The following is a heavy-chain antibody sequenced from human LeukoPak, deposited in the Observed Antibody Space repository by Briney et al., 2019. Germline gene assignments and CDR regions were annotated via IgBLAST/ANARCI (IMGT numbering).Heavy chain of an antibody. D-gene: IGHD2-15*01. CDR3: AKTTGYCSGGSCYGFDY. CDR2: ISYDGTIT. J-gene: IGHJ4*02. Sequence: GRSLRLSCAASGFTFSSYGMHWVRQAPGKGLEWVALISYDGTITYSADSVKGRFTISRDNSKNRLYLQMDSLRAEDTAVYYCAKTTGYCSGGSCYGFDYWGQGTLVTVSS. CDR1: GFTFSSYG. V-gene: IGHV3-30*18.